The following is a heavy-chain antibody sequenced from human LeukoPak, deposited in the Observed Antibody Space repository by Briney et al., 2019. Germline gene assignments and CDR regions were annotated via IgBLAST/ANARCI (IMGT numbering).Heavy chain of an antibody. V-gene: IGHV3-48*03. CDR1: GFTFSSYE. CDR2: ISNSGETI. D-gene: IGHD3-9*01. CDR3: ARVNDITEGRGYFDC. Sequence: PGGSLRLSRAASGFTFSSYEMNWVRQAPGKGLEWVSYISNSGETIYYADSVKGRFTISRDNAKNSLYLQMNSLRAEDTAVYYCARVNDITEGRGYFDCWGQGTLVTVSS. J-gene: IGHJ4*02.